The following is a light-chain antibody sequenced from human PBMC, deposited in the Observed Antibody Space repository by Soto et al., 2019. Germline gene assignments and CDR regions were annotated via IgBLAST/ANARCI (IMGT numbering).Light chain of an antibody. CDR2: EVS. Sequence: QSVLTQPPSASGSPGQSVTISCTGTSSDVGGYNYVSWYQQHPGKAPKVMMYEVSKRPSGVPDRFSGSKSGNTASLTVSGLQAEDEADYYCSSYTTRSIPVFGGGTKLTVL. V-gene: IGLV2-8*01. J-gene: IGLJ2*01. CDR1: SSDVGGYNY. CDR3: SSYTTRSIPV.